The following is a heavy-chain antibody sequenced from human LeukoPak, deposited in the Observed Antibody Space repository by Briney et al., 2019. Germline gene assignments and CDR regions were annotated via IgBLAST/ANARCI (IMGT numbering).Heavy chain of an antibody. CDR1: GFTFSSYA. V-gene: IGHV3-21*01. J-gene: IGHJ4*02. CDR2: ISTSSSYI. CDR3: ARVAEYSTAGMRY. D-gene: IGHD6-6*01. Sequence: GGSLRLSCAVSGFTFSSYAMNWVRQAPGKGLEWVSSISTSSSYIYYADSVKGRFTISRDNAKNSLYLQMNSLRAEDTAVYYCARVAEYSTAGMRYWGQGTLVTVSS.